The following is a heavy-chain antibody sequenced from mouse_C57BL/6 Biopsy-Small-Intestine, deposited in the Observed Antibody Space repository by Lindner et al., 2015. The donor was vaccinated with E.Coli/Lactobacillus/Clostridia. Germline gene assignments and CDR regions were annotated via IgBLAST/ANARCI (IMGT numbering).Heavy chain of an antibody. CDR3: AAYGYDFDY. CDR1: GYTFIDYN. J-gene: IGHJ2*01. CDR2: INPNNGGT. V-gene: IGHV1-22*01. Sequence: EVQLQESGPELVKPGASVKMSCKAYGYTFIDYNMHWVKQSHGKSLEWIGYINPNNGGTTYNQKFKDKATLTVNKSSSTAYMELRSLTSEDSAVYYCAAYGYDFDYWGQGTTLTVSS. D-gene: IGHD2-2*01.